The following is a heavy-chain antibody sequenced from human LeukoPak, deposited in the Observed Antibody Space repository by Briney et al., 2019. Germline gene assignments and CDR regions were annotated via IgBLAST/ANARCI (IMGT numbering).Heavy chain of an antibody. CDR1: GYIFTNYW. Sequence: GESLKISCEASGYIFTNYWIGWVSQMPGRGLEWMGIIYPRDSDTRYSPSSQGQVTVSADKSISTAYLQWNTLEASDTAMYYCARRQYSGYDFDFWGQGTLVTVSS. J-gene: IGHJ4*02. CDR2: IYPRDSDT. D-gene: IGHD5-12*01. V-gene: IGHV5-51*01. CDR3: ARRQYSGYDFDF.